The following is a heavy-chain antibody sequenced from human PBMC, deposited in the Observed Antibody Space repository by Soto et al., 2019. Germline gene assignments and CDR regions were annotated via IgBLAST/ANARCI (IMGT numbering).Heavy chain of an antibody. J-gene: IGHJ4*02. V-gene: IGHV3-23*01. CDR3: ASPPPGYSSSWYGIGY. CDR2: ISGSGGST. D-gene: IGHD6-13*01. CDR1: GFTFSSYA. Sequence: GGSLRLSCAASGFTFSSYAMSWVRQAPGKGLEWVSAISGSGGSTYYAGSVKGRFTISRDNSKNTLYLQMNSLRAEDTAVYYCASPPPGYSSSWYGIGYWGQGTLVTVSS.